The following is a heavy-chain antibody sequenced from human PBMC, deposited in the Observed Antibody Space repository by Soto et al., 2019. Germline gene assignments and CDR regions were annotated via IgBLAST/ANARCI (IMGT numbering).Heavy chain of an antibody. CDR2: IIPIFGTA. Sequence: SVKVSCKASGGTFSSYAISWVRQAPGQGLEWMGGIIPIFGTANYAQKSQGRVTITADESTSTAYMELSSLRSEDTAVYYCARAKGYYDSSGYYDYWGQGTLVTVSS. CDR1: GGTFSSYA. D-gene: IGHD3-22*01. CDR3: ARAKGYYDSSGYYDY. J-gene: IGHJ4*02. V-gene: IGHV1-69*13.